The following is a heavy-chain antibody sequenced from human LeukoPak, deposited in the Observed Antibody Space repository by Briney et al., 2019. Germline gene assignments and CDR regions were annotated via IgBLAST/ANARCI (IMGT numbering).Heavy chain of an antibody. J-gene: IGHJ6*03. D-gene: IGHD7-27*01. Sequence: SETLSLTCTVSGGSIISYYWSWIRQPPGKGLEWIGYIYYSGSTDYNPSLKSRVTISVDTSKNQFSLKLSSVTAADTAVYYCARLGSYHYYYMDVWGKGTTVTVSS. CDR3: ARLGSYHYYYMDV. CDR1: GGSIISYY. V-gene: IGHV4-59*01. CDR2: IYYSGST.